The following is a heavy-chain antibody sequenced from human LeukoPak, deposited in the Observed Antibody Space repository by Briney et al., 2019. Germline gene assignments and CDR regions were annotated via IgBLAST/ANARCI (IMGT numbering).Heavy chain of an antibody. D-gene: IGHD3-3*01. CDR2: INPSGGST. J-gene: IGHJ6*02. Sequence: ASVKVSCKASGYTFTSYYMHWVRQAPGQGLEWMGIINPSGGSTSYAQKFQGRVTMTRDTSTSTAYMELRSLRSDDTAVYYCAGXXXXXXXXSGYLEPTYYGMDVWGQGTTVTVSS. V-gene: IGHV1-46*01. CDR1: GYTFTSYY. CDR3: AGXXXXXXXXSGYLEPTYYGMDV.